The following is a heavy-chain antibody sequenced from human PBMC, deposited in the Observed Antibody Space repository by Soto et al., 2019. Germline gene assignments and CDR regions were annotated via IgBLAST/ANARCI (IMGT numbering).Heavy chain of an antibody. D-gene: IGHD3-22*01. CDR1: GGSFSGYY. V-gene: IGHV4-34*01. J-gene: IGHJ4*02. Sequence: LSLTCAVYGGSFSGYYWSWIRQPPGKGLEWIGEINHSGSTNYNPSLKSRVTISVDTSKNQFSLKLSSVTAADTAVYYCARGVRYYDSSGYYYDYWGQGTLVTVS. CDR2: INHSGST. CDR3: ARGVRYYDSSGYYYDY.